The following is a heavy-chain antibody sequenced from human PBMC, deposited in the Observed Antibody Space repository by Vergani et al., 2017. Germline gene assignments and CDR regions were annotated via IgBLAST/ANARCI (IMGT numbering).Heavy chain of an antibody. CDR2: ISSSSSTI. Sequence: EVQLVESGGGLVQPGGSLRLSCAASGFTFSSYSMNWVRQAPGKGLEWVSYISSSSSTIYYADSVKGRFTISRDNAKNSLYLQMNSLRDEDTAVYYCARDSDGYYGSGSYSFDYWGQGTLVTVSS. D-gene: IGHD3-10*01. CDR3: ARDSDGYYGSGSYSFDY. J-gene: IGHJ4*02. CDR1: GFTFSSYS. V-gene: IGHV3-48*02.